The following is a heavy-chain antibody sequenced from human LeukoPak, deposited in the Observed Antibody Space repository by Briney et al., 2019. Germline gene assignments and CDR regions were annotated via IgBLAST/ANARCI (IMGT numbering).Heavy chain of an antibody. J-gene: IGHJ4*02. CDR3: AKVGAVGATRYFDY. CDR2: ISSSGGGT. D-gene: IGHD1-26*01. Sequence: PGGSLRLSCAAPGFTLRSYAMSWVRQALGKGLEWVSVISSSGGGTYYADSVRGRFTISRDNSRNTLFLRMNNLRAEDTAVYHCAKVGAVGATRYFDYWGQGTQVTVSS. V-gene: IGHV3-23*01. CDR1: GFTLRSYA.